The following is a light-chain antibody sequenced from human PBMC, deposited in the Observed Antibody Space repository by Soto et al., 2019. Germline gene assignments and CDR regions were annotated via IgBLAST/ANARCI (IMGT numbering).Light chain of an antibody. V-gene: IGKV3-20*01. CDR2: GTS. CDR1: QSLTSNY. J-gene: IGKJ3*01. Sequence: EIVLTQSPGNLSLSPGERATLSCRASQSLTSNYLAWYQQKPGQAPRLLISGTSNRATGIPDRFSGTGSGTDFMLNISRLKLDDFAVYYFQPYGESMCTFGHGTTVAIK. CDR3: QPYGESMCT.